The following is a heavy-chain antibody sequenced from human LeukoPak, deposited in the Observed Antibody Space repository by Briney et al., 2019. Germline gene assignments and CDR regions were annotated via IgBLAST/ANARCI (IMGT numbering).Heavy chain of an antibody. Sequence: PGGSLRLSCTASGFTFGDYAMSWVRQAPGKGLEWVGFIRSKAYGGTTEYAASVKGRFTISRDDSKSIAYLQMNSLKTEDTAVYYCTTSGWPVDYWGQGTLVTVSS. CDR1: GFTFGDYA. J-gene: IGHJ4*02. CDR2: IRSKAYGGTT. CDR3: TTSGWPVDY. V-gene: IGHV3-49*04. D-gene: IGHD6-19*01.